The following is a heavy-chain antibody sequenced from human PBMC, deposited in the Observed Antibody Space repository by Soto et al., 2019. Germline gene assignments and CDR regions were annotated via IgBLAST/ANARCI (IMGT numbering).Heavy chain of an antibody. CDR3: ARCKRIAAAGCNWFDP. V-gene: IGHV4-61*01. J-gene: IGHJ5*02. Sequence: SETLSLTCTVSGGSVSSGSYYWSWIRQPPGKGLEWIGYIYYSGSTNYNPSLKSRVTISVDTSKNQFSLKLSSVTAADTAVYYCARCKRIAAAGCNWFDPWGQGTLVTVSS. D-gene: IGHD6-13*01. CDR1: GGSVSSGSYY. CDR2: IYYSGST.